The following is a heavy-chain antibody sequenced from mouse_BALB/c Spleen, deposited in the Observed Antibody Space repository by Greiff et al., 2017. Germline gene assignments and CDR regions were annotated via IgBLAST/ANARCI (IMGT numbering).Heavy chain of an antibody. J-gene: IGHJ2*01. CDR2: ISSGGSYT. V-gene: IGHV5-9-3*01. CDR3: ARQGVYSGSSYGAYYFDY. Sequence: EVMLVESGGGLVKPGGSLKLSCAASGFTFSSYAMSWVRQTPEKRLEWVATISSGGSYTYYPDSVKGRFTISRDNAKNTLYLQMSSLRSEDTAMYYCARQGVYSGSSYGAYYFDYWGQGTTRTVSS. D-gene: IGHD1-1*01. CDR1: GFTFSSYA.